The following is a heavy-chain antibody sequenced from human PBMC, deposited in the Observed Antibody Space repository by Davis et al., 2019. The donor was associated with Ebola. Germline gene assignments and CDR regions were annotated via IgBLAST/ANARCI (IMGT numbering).Heavy chain of an antibody. D-gene: IGHD2-15*01. V-gene: IGHV3-33*01. CDR1: GFTFSSYG. CDR3: ARGRVVVVVAAIYYYYGMDV. Sequence: GESLKISCAASGFTFSSYGMHWVRQAPGKGLEWVAVIWYDGSNKYYADSVKGRFTISRDNSKNTLYLQMNSLRAEDTAVYYCARGRVVVVVAAIYYYYGMDVWGQGTTVTVSS. CDR2: IWYDGSNK. J-gene: IGHJ6*02.